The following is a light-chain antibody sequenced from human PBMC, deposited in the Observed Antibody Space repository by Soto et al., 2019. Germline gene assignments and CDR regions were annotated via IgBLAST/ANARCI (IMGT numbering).Light chain of an antibody. CDR2: GAF. Sequence: EVVITQAPATQSVSPGETATLSFTARQSVSTNLAWYQQKPGQAPRLLIYGAFTRATGIPARFSGSGSGTEFTLTISSLQSEDFAVYYCQQYNNWSITFGQGTRLEIK. CDR3: QQYNNWSIT. CDR1: QSVSTN. J-gene: IGKJ5*01. V-gene: IGKV3-15*01.